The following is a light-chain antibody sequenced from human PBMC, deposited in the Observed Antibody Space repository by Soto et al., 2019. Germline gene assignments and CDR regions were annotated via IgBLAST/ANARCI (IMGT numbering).Light chain of an antibody. CDR2: DVN. CDR1: SNDVGAYNY. V-gene: IGLV2-11*01. J-gene: IGLJ1*01. CDR3: SSYTTSSTRV. Sequence: QSVLTQPRSVSGSPGQSVTISCTGTSNDVGAYNYVSWYQQHPGKAPKLMIYDVNERPSGVPDRFSGSKSGNTASLTISGLQAEDEADYYCSSYTTSSTRVFGPGTKVTVL.